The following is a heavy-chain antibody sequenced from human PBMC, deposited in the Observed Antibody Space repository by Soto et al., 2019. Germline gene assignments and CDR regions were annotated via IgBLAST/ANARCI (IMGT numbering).Heavy chain of an antibody. CDR1: GGSISSGGYY. CDR3: ARGAGPPWFDP. V-gene: IGHV4-31*03. Sequence: PSETLSLTCTVSGGSISSGGYYWSWIRQHPGKGLEWIGYIYYSGSTYYNPSLKSRVTISVDTSKNQFSLKLSSVTAADTAIYYCARGAGPPWFDPWGQGTLVTVSS. CDR2: IYYSGST. J-gene: IGHJ5*02.